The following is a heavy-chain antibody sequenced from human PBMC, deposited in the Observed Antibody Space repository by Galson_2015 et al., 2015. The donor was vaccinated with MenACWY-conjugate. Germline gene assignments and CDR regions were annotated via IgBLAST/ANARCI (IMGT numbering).Heavy chain of an antibody. D-gene: IGHD6-13*01. J-gene: IGHJ4*02. V-gene: IGHV4-39*01. CDR3: VVAAAGDFDY. CDR2: AFKSGIS. CDR1: GASITGSNYW. Sequence: ETLSLTCTVSGASITGSNYWWVWIRQPPGEGLEWIASAFKSGISNYNPSLKSRVTISIDESKNQFSLKLNSVTAADTAVYYCVVAAAGDFDYWGQGTLVSVSS.